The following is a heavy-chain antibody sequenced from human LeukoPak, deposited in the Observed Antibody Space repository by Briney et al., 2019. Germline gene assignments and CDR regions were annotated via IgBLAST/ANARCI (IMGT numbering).Heavy chain of an antibody. J-gene: IGHJ3*02. D-gene: IGHD5-18*01. Sequence: GGSLRLSCAASGFTFSTYDMSWARQTPGKGLEWVSAISGTHAGRQGTTYYADSVKGRFTISRDDSKNTLYLQMHSLRAEDTAIYFCAKGGYFSYDMWGQGTKVTVSP. CDR1: GFTFSTYD. CDR2: ISGTHAGRQGTT. CDR3: AKGGYFSYDM. V-gene: IGHV3-23*01.